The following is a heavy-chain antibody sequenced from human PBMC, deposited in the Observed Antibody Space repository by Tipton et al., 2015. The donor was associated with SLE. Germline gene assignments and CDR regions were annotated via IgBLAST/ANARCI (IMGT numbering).Heavy chain of an antibody. CDR3: AGHRSDSRSNSFFDL. CDR2: INHIGTI. CDR1: GDTNNNRY. V-gene: IGHV4-34*08. D-gene: IGHD2-15*01. Sequence: TLSLTCAVYGDTNNNRYWSWIRQAPGKGLEWIGEINHIGTIYYNPSLKSRVTISADTSRNQFSLNLNSVTAADTAVYYCAGHRSDSRSNSFFDLWGRGTLVTVSS. J-gene: IGHJ2*01.